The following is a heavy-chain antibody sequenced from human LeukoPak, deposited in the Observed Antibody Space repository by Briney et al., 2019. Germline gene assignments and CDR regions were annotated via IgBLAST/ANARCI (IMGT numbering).Heavy chain of an antibody. CDR2: IYSGGST. J-gene: IGHJ4*02. D-gene: IGHD2-2*01. CDR3: ARGLGYCTSTTCLLPFDY. V-gene: IGHV3-53*01. Sequence: GGSLRLSCAASGFTVSTYYMTWVRQAPGKGLECVPVIYSGGSTYYADSVKGRFTVSRDNSKNTLYLQMNSLRAEDTAMYYCARGLGYCTSTTCLLPFDYWGQGTLVTVSS. CDR1: GFTVSTYY.